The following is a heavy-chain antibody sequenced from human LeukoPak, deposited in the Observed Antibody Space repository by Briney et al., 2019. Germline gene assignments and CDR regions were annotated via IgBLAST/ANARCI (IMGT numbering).Heavy chain of an antibody. Sequence: ASVKVSCKASGYTFTSYYMHWVRQAPGQGLEWMGIINPSGGSTSYAQKFQGRVTITADKSTSTAYMELSSLRSEDTAVYYCAGQKTKYCSGGSCPLDFDYWGQGTLVTVSS. CDR3: AGQKTKYCSGGSCPLDFDY. V-gene: IGHV1-46*01. J-gene: IGHJ4*02. CDR2: INPSGGST. D-gene: IGHD2-15*01. CDR1: GYTFTSYY.